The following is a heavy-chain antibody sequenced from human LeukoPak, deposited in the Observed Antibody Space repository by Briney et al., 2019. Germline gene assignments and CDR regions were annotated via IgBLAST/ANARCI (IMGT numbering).Heavy chain of an antibody. Sequence: PSETLSLTCAVYGGSFSGYYWSWIRQPPRKGLEWIGEINHSGSTNYNPSLKSRVTISVDTSKNQFSLKLSSVTAADTAVYYCARGERYYYDSSGYYAGRRWFDPWGQGTLVTVSS. J-gene: IGHJ5*02. CDR1: GGSFSGYY. D-gene: IGHD3-22*01. V-gene: IGHV4-34*01. CDR2: INHSGST. CDR3: ARGERYYYDSSGYYAGRRWFDP.